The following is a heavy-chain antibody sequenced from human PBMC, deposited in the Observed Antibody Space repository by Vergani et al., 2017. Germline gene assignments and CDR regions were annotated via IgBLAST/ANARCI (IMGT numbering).Heavy chain of an antibody. CDR1: GFPFSSHA. V-gene: IGHV3-23*01. CDR2: MKNTGDST. D-gene: IGHD5-24*01. J-gene: IGHJ4*02. Sequence: EVQLLQSEGAVVQPGGSLRLSCVASGFPFSSHAMSWVRQGHGQGLEWVSSMKNTGDSTHYADSVKGRFTIFWDNSKNTLYLQMNSLRVEDTAVYDCGRGSDNYNWGQGTLVTVSS. CDR3: GRGSDNYN.